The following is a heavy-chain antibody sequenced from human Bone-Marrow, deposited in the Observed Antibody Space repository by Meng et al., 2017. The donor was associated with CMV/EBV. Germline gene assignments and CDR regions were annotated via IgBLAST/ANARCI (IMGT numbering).Heavy chain of an antibody. J-gene: IGHJ6*02. CDR3: AVVPAATRFYYYYGRDV. V-gene: IGHV3-21*01. CDR2: ISSSSSYI. Sequence: GESLKISCAASGFTFSSYSMNWVRQAPGKGLEWVSSISSSSSYIYYADSVKGRFTISRDNAKNSLYLQMNSLRAEDTSVYYCAVVPAATRFYYYYGRDVWGQGTMVTVS. D-gene: IGHD2-2*01. CDR1: GFTFSSYS.